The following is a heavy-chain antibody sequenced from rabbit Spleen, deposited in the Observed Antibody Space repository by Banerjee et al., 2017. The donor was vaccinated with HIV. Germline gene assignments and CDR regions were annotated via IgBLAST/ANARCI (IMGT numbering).Heavy chain of an antibody. J-gene: IGHJ6*01. V-gene: IGHV1S45*01. CDR2: MYAGSSGST. CDR3: ARDTSSSFSSYGMDL. Sequence: QEQLKETGGGLVQPGGSLKLSCKASGFSFSSGYDMCWVRQAPGKGLEWIACMYAGSSGSTYSATWAKGRFTISKTSSTTVTLQMSSLTVADTATYFCARDTSSSFSSYGMDLWGQGTLVTVS. CDR1: GFSFSSGYD. D-gene: IGHD1-1*01.